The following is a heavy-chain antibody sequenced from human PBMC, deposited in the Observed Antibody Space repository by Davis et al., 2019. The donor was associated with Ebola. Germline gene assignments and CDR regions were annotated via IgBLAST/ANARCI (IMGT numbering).Heavy chain of an antibody. CDR2: ISGSGDDT. CDR3: AKGPTGGNSPEYFQH. J-gene: IGHJ1*01. Sequence: PGGSLRLSCAASGFPFSSYAMSWVRQAPGKGLVWVSTISGSGDDTYYEDSVKGRFTISRDTSKNTLYLQMNSLRAEDTAIYFCAKGPTGGNSPEYFQHWGQGTLVTVSS. V-gene: IGHV3-23*01. CDR1: GFPFSSYA. D-gene: IGHD4-23*01.